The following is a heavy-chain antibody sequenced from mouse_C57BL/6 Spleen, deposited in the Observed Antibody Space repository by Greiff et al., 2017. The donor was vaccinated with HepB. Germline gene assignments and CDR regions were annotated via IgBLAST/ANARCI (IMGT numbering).Heavy chain of an antibody. D-gene: IGHD1-1*01. CDR2: IYPGDGDT. Sequence: QVQLKESGAELVKPGASVKISCKASGYAFSSYWMNWVKQRPGKGLEWIGQIYPGDGDTNYNGKFKGKATLTADKSSSTAYMQLSSLTSEDSAVYFCARVHYGSIFDDWGQGTTLTVSS. CDR1: GYAFSSYW. V-gene: IGHV1-80*01. J-gene: IGHJ2*01. CDR3: ARVHYGSIFDD.